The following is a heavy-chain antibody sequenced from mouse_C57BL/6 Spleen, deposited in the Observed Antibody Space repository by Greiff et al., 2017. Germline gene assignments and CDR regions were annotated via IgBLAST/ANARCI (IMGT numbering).Heavy chain of an antibody. CDR3: AMNYYGSSNYFDY. Sequence: QVQLQQSGAELVKPGASVKMSCKASGYTFTTYPIEWMKQNHGKSLAWIGNFHPYNDDTKYNEKFKGKATLTVEKSSSTVYLGLSRLTSDDSAVYYCAMNYYGSSNYFDYWGQGTTLTVSS. V-gene: IGHV1-47*01. CDR2: FHPYNDDT. J-gene: IGHJ2*01. CDR1: GYTFTTYP. D-gene: IGHD1-1*01.